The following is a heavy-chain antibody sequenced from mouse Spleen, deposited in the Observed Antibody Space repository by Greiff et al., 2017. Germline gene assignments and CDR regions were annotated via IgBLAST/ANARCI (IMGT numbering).Heavy chain of an antibody. CDR3: ARGAARATSWFAY. Sequence: VQLKESGPELVKPGASVKISCKASGYSFTDYNMNWVKQSNGKSLEWIGVINPNYGTTSYNQKFKGKATLTVDQSSSTAYMQLNSLTSEDSAVYYCARGAARATSWFAYWGQGTLVTVSA. CDR1: GYSFTDYN. V-gene: IGHV1-39*01. J-gene: IGHJ3*01. CDR2: INPNYGTT. D-gene: IGHD3-1*01.